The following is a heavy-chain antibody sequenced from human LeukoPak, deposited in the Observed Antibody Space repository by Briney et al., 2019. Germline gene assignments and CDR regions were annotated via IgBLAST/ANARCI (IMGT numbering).Heavy chain of an antibody. V-gene: IGHV4-30-4*01. CDR1: GGPISSGDYF. CDR2: IYYSGTT. Sequence: PSQTLSLTCSVSGGPISSGDYFWTWIRQPPGRGLEYIGYIYYSGTTYYTPSLKSRITMSVDMSANQFSLRLTSVSAADTAVYCCTRAYWIGFHFDSWGQGILVSVSS. CDR3: TRAYWIGFHFDS. J-gene: IGHJ4*02. D-gene: IGHD3-3*01.